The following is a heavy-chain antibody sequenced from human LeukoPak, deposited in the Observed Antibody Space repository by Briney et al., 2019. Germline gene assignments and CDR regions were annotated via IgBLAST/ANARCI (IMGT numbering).Heavy chain of an antibody. Sequence: ASVTVSRKASGCTFTRYYMHWLRQAPGQGLEWMGWINPNSGGTNYAQKLQGWVTMTRDTSITTAYMELSRLRSDDTARYYCARGRRTPLLWCGDGEFDYWGQGTLVTVSS. CDR3: ARGRRTPLLWCGDGEFDY. J-gene: IGHJ4*02. CDR1: GCTFTRYY. V-gene: IGHV1-2*04. CDR2: INPNSGGT. D-gene: IGHD3-10*01.